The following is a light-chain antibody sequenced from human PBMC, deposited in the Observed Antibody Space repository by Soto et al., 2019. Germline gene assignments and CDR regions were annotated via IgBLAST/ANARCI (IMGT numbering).Light chain of an antibody. Sequence: QSVLNQPPSDSGTPGQRVTISCSGTSSNIGSNSVSWYYHLPGTAPKLLIYNSDQRPSGVPDRFSGSKSDTSASLAISGLQSEDEADYYCAAWDDSLIGPVFGGGTKVTVL. CDR1: SSNIGSNS. CDR3: AAWDDSLIGPV. J-gene: IGLJ2*01. CDR2: NSD. V-gene: IGLV1-44*01.